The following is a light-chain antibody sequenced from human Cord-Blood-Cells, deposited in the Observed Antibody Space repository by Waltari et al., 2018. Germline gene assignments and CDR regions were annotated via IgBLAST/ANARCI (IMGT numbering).Light chain of an antibody. Sequence: QSVLTQPPSASGTPGQRVTISCSGSSSNIGSNTVNWYQPLPGTAPKLLIYSNNLRPSGVPDRFSGSKSGTSASLAISGLQSEDEADYYCAAWDDSLNGLVFGTGTKVTVL. J-gene: IGLJ1*01. V-gene: IGLV1-44*01. CDR3: AAWDDSLNGLV. CDR1: SSNIGSNT. CDR2: SNN.